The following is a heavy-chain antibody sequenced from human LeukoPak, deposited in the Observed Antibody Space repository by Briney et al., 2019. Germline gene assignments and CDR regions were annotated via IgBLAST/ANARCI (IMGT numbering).Heavy chain of an antibody. D-gene: IGHD3-9*01. Sequence: ASVTVSCKASGYTFTSYAMHWVRQAPGQRLEWMGWINAGNGNTRYSQEFQGRVTMTRDTSISTAYMELSRLRSDDTAVYYCARERRYFNWFDPWGQGTLVTVSS. CDR2: INAGNGNT. CDR3: ARERRYFNWFDP. CDR1: GYTFTSYA. V-gene: IGHV1-3*01. J-gene: IGHJ5*02.